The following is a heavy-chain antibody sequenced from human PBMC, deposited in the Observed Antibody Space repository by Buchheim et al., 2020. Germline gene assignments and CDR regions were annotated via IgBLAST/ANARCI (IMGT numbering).Heavy chain of an antibody. J-gene: IGHJ4*02. CDR1: RFTLNSFE. CDR3: ARYLSQWSFDW. V-gene: IGHV3-48*03. D-gene: IGHD2-15*01. CDR2: ISSSGTSI. Sequence: EVQLVESGGGLVQPGRSLRLSCAASRFTLNSFEMTWVRQAPGKGLEWVSYISSSGTSIFYADSVKGRFTISRDNAKNSVFLQMNSLRAEDTAVYYCARYLSQWSFDWWGQGTL.